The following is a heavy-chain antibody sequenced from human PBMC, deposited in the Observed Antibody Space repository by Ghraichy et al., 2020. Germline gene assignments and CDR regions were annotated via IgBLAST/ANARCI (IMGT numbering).Heavy chain of an antibody. Sequence: GESLNISCVASGFSFSAYFIDWVRHLPGKGLEWVSAISASGRTQYYADSVKGRFIVSRDRDTVYLQVTSLRDEDTALYYCARNAPSGADLRWDYYYMDLWGKGTTVTVSS. J-gene: IGHJ6*03. CDR1: GFSFSAYF. CDR2: ISASGRTQ. D-gene: IGHD4-23*01. CDR3: ARNAPSGADLRWDYYYMDL. V-gene: IGHV3-23*01.